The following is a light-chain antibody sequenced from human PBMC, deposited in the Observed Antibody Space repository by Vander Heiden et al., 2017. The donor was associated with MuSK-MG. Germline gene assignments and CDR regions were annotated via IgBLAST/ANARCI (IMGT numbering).Light chain of an antibody. CDR2: DAS. Sequence: EIVLTQSPATLSLSPGERATLSCRASQSVSSYLAWYQQKPGQAPRLLIYDASNRATGSPARFSGSGSGTDFTLTSSSLEPEDFAGYYCQQRSNWPLTFGGGTKVEIK. J-gene: IGKJ4*01. CDR1: QSVSSY. V-gene: IGKV3-11*01. CDR3: QQRSNWPLT.